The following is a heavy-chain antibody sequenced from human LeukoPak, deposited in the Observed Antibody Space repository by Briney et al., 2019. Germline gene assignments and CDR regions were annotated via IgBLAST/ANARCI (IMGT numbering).Heavy chain of an antibody. J-gene: IGHJ5*02. V-gene: IGHV1-2*02. CDR2: INPNSGGT. Sequence: ASVKVSCKASGYMFTGYYMHWVRQAPGQGLEWMGWINPNSGGTNYAQKFQGRVTMTRDTSISTAYMELSRLRSDDTAVYYCARGSRITIFGVVIHRDNWFDPWGQGTLVTVSS. CDR1: GYMFTGYY. CDR3: ARGSRITIFGVVIHRDNWFDP. D-gene: IGHD3-3*01.